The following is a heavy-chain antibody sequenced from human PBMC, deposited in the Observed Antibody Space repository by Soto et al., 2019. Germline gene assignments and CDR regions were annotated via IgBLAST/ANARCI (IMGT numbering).Heavy chain of an antibody. V-gene: IGHV3-23*01. CDR1: GFTFSSYA. D-gene: IGHD5-18*01. J-gene: IGHJ6*02. Sequence: PGGSLRLSCAASGFTFSSYAMSWVRQAPGKGLEWVSAISGSGGSTYYADSVKGRFTISRDNSKNTLYLQMNSLRAEDTAVYYCAKSIQLWLHYYYYGMDVWGQGTTVTVSS. CDR3: AKSIQLWLHYYYYGMDV. CDR2: ISGSGGST.